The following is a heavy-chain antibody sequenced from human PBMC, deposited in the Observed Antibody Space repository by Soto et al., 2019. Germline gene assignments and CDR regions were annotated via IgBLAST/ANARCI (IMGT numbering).Heavy chain of an antibody. V-gene: IGHV2-5*02. Sequence: ESGPTLVNPTQTLTLTCTFSGFSLSTSGVGVGWIRQPPGKALEWLALIYWDDDNRYSPSLQSRLTITKDTSKNQVVLTMTNMDPVDTATYYCAVLIEFRSSSFSDYWGQGTLVTVSS. CDR2: IYWDDDN. J-gene: IGHJ4*02. CDR1: GFSLSTSGVG. D-gene: IGHD6-6*01. CDR3: AVLIEFRSSSFSDY.